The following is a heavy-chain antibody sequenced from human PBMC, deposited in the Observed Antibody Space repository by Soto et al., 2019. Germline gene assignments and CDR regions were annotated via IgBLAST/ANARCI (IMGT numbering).Heavy chain of an antibody. J-gene: IGHJ4*02. V-gene: IGHV3-64D*08. CDR2: ISSNGGST. Sequence: EVQLVESGGGLVQPGGSLRLSCSASGFTFSSYAMHWVRQAPGKGLEYVSAISSNGGSTYYADSVKGRFTISRDNSKNTLYLQMSSLRAEDTAVYYCVKSFCSGGSCYYRTHTDYWGQGTLVTVSS. CDR1: GFTFSSYA. D-gene: IGHD2-15*01. CDR3: VKSFCSGGSCYYRTHTDY.